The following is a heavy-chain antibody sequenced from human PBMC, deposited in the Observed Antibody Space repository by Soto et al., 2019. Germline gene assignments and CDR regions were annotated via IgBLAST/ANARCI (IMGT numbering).Heavy chain of an antibody. J-gene: IGHJ3*02. CDR3: AKDQFYSSSRAFDI. D-gene: IGHD6-6*01. CDR2: ISGSGGST. V-gene: IGHV3-23*01. CDR1: GFTFSSYA. Sequence: AGGSLSLSCAASGFTFSSYAMSWVRQAPGKGLEWVSAISGSGGSTYYADSVKGRFTISRDNSKNTLYLQMNSLRAEDTAVYYCAKDQFYSSSRAFDIWGQGTMVTVS.